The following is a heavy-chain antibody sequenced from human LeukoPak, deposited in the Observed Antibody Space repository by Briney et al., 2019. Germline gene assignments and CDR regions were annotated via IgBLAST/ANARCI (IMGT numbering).Heavy chain of an antibody. CDR3: ARDTAMGSFDY. CDR1: GYTFTSYY. Sequence: ASVKVSCKASGYTFTSYYMHWVRQAPGQGLEWMGWINPNSGSTNYAQKFQGRVTMTRDKSTSTAYMELSRLRSDDTAVYYCARDTAMGSFDYWGQGTLVTVSS. V-gene: IGHV1-2*02. J-gene: IGHJ4*02. CDR2: INPNSGST. D-gene: IGHD5-18*01.